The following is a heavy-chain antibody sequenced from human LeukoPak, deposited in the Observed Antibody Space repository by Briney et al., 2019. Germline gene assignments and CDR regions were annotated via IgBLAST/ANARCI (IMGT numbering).Heavy chain of an antibody. CDR3: ARDSAAIGYYYYGMDV. J-gene: IGHJ6*02. D-gene: IGHD2-2*01. V-gene: IGHV4-4*02. CDR2: IYHSGST. Sequence: SETLSLTCAVSGGSISSSNWWSWVRQPPGKGLEWIGEIYHSGSTNYNPSLKSRVTISVDKSKNQFSLKLSSVTAADTAVYYCARDSAAIGYYYYGMDVWGQGTTVTVSS. CDR1: GGSISSSNW.